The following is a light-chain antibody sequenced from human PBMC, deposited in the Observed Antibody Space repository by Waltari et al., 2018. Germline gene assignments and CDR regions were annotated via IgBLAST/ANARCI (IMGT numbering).Light chain of an antibody. Sequence: QSVLTQPPSASGTPGQRITIPCPGSSSNVQSNNVNWYQQFPGTAPKLLIYSNNYRPSGVPDRFSGSKSGTSASLAISGLQSEDEADYYCAAWDDSLNGVVFGGGTKLTVL. V-gene: IGLV1-44*01. CDR3: AAWDDSLNGVV. CDR2: SNN. CDR1: SSNVQSNN. J-gene: IGLJ2*01.